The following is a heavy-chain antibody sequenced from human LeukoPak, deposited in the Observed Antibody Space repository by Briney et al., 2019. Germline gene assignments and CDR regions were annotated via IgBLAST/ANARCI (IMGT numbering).Heavy chain of an antibody. CDR2: INHSGST. CDR3: ARAVGWYQLDY. D-gene: IGHD2-2*01. J-gene: IGHJ4*02. V-gene: IGHV4-34*01. CDR1: GGSFSGYY. Sequence: PSETLSLTCAVYGGSFSGYYWSWIRQPPGKGLEWIGEINHSGSTNYNPSLKSRVTISVDTSKNQLSLKLSSVTAADTAVYYCARAVGWYQLDYWGQGTLVTVSS.